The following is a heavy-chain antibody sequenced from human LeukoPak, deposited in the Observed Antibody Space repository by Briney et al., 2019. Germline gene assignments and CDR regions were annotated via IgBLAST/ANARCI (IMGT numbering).Heavy chain of an antibody. Sequence: GGSLRLSCAASGFTFSSYAMHWVRQAPGKGLGWVAVISYDGSNKYYTDSVKGRFTISRDNSKNTLYLQMNSLRAEDTALYYCARDWRYSSSSQYYFGMDVWGQGTTVTVSS. V-gene: IGHV3-30-3*01. J-gene: IGHJ6*02. CDR2: ISYDGSNK. D-gene: IGHD6-6*01. CDR3: ARDWRYSSSSQYYFGMDV. CDR1: GFTFSSYA.